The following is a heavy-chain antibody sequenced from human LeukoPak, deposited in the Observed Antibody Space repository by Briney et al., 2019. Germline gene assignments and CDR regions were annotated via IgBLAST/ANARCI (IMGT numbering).Heavy chain of an antibody. V-gene: IGHV3-23*01. D-gene: IGHD3-10*01. CDR3: AKRGIVIRGLLIIGFHKEAYYFDS. J-gene: IGHJ4*02. Sequence: GGSLRLSCQASGFTFTNYAMSWVRQAPGKGLEWVSGISGSAGGTNYADSVKGRFTISRDNSMNTMYLQMNSLRAEDTAVYFCAKRGIVIRGLLIIGFHKEAYYFDSWGQGILVTVSS. CDR1: GFTFTNYA. CDR2: ISGSAGGT.